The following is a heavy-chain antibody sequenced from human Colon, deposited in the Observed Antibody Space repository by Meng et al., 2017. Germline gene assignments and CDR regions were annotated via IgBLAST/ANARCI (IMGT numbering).Heavy chain of an antibody. J-gene: IGHJ4*02. Sequence: QVQLVQSGAEVKKTWASVRVSCKASGYTFTDHYIHWVRQAPGQGLEWVSFSSVASTYYADSVKGRFTISRDSSKNTLYLQLNSLRVEDTAVYYCAKNDATGFGPDHWGQGTLVTVSS. CDR1: GYTFTDHY. CDR3: AKNDATGFGPDH. D-gene: IGHD2-15*01. V-gene: IGHV1-46*04. CDR2: SSVAST.